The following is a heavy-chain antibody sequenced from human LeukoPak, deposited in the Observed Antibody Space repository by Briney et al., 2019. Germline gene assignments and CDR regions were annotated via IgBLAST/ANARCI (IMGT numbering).Heavy chain of an antibody. V-gene: IGHV3-30*18. CDR1: GFTFSTYG. CDR3: AKDGGGTDFDY. CDR2: ILNDGSNK. Sequence: GGSLRLSCAASGFTFSTYGMHCVRQAPGKGLEWAAFILNDGSNKYYADSVKGRFTISRDNSKNTLYLQMNSLRAEDTAVYYCAKDGGGTDFDYWGQGTLVTVSS. J-gene: IGHJ4*02. D-gene: IGHD1-26*01.